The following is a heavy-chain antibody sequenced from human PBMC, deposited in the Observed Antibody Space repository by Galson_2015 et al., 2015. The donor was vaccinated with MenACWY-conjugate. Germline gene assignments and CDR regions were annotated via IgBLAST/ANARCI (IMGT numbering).Heavy chain of an antibody. D-gene: IGHD3-22*01. CDR2: ISGSGGST. J-gene: IGHJ3*02. V-gene: IGHV3-23*01. Sequence: SLRLSCAASGFTFSSYAMSWVRQAPGKGLEWVSAISGSGGSTYYADSVKGRFTISRDNSKNTLYLQMNSLRAEDTAVYYCAKDQGYYDSSGPDAFDIWGQGTMVTVSS. CDR1: GFTFSSYA. CDR3: AKDQGYYDSSGPDAFDI.